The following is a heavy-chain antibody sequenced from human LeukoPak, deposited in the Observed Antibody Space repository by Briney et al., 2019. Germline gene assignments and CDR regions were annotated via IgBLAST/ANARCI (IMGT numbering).Heavy chain of an antibody. CDR3: ARDRWGRSILSY. CDR2: INAGNGNT. V-gene: IGHV1-3*01. CDR1: GYTFTSYA. Sequence: ASVKVSCKASGYTFTSYAMHWVRLAPGQRLEWMGWINAGNGNTKYSQKFQGRVTITRDTSASTAYMELSSLRSEDTAVYYCARDRWGRSILSYWGQGTLVTVSS. J-gene: IGHJ4*02. D-gene: IGHD3-9*01.